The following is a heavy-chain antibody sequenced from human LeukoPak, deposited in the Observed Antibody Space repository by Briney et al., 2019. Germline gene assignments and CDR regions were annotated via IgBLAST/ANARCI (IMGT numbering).Heavy chain of an antibody. CDR2: INHSGST. CDR3: ASYGYYYGMDV. V-gene: IGHV4-34*01. Sequence: SETLSLTCTVSGGSISSYYWSWIRQPPGKGLEWIGEINHSGSTNYNPSLKSRVTISVDTSKNQFSLKLSSVTAADTAVYYCASYGYYYGMDVWGQGTTVTVSS. J-gene: IGHJ6*02. D-gene: IGHD4-17*01. CDR1: GGSISSYY.